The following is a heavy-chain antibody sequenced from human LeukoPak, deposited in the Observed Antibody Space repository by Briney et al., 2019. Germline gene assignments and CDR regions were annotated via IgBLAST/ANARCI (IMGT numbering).Heavy chain of an antibody. CDR3: TRVGYSSSDDY. D-gene: IGHD6-6*01. Sequence: SVKVSCKASGGTFISYAISWVRQAPGQGLEWMGGIIPIFGTANYAQKFHGRVTITTDESTSTAYMELSSLRSEDTAVYYCTRVGYSSSDDYWGQGTLATVSS. V-gene: IGHV1-69*05. CDR2: IIPIFGTA. J-gene: IGHJ4*02. CDR1: GGTFISYA.